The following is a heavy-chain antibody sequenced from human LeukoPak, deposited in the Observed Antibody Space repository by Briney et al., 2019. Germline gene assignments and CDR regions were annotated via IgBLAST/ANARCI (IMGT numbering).Heavy chain of an antibody. J-gene: IGHJ6*03. Sequence: SETLSLTCTVSGGSISSYYWSWIRQPAGKGLEWIGRIYTSGSTNYNPSLKSRVTISVDTSKNQFSLKLSSVTAADTAVYYCARDRGTLVRGSRRGYDGYYYYMDVWGKGTTVTIS. D-gene: IGHD3-10*01. CDR3: ARDRGTLVRGSRRGYDGYYYYMDV. V-gene: IGHV4-4*07. CDR1: GGSISSYY. CDR2: IYTSGST.